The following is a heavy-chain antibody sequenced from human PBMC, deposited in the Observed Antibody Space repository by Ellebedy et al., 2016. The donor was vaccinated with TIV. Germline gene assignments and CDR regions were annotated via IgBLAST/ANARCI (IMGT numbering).Heavy chain of an antibody. CDR1: GFTFSSYS. CDR2: ISYSGDLM. V-gene: IGHV3-21*04. J-gene: IGHJ4*02. D-gene: IGHD6-13*01. Sequence: GESLKISCAASGFTFSSYSMHWFRQAPGKGPEWVSYISYSGDLMYYADSVKGRFTTSRDNAGNSLYLQMNSLRAEDTAVYYCARLGVIAAAGASDYWGQGTLVIVSS. CDR3: ARLGVIAAAGASDY.